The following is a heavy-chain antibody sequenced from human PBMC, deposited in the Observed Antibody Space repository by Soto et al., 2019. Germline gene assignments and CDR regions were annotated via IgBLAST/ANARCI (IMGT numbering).Heavy chain of an antibody. J-gene: IGHJ2*01. CDR3: AREEGTTLGRRYFDL. CDR1: GGSISSSNW. Sequence: QVQLQESGPGLVKPSGTLSLTCAVSGGSISSSNWWSWVRQPPGKGLEWIGEIYHSGSTNYNPSLKRRVTISVDKSKNQFSLKLSSVTAADTAVYYCAREEGTTLGRRYFDLWGRGTLVTVSS. D-gene: IGHD2-15*01. V-gene: IGHV4-4*02. CDR2: IYHSGST.